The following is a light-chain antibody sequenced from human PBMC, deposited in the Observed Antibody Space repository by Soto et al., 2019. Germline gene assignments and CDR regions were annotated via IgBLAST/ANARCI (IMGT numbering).Light chain of an antibody. J-gene: IGKJ1*01. CDR2: TAS. V-gene: IGKV1-5*03. Sequence: DIQMTQSPSTLSASIGYRVTITCRASQSISSLLAWYQQKPGKVPKLLISTASTLQSGVPSRFSGSGFGTDFTLTIYSLQPDDFETYYCQHYSREGTFGQGTKLEIK. CDR1: QSISSL. CDR3: QHYSREGT.